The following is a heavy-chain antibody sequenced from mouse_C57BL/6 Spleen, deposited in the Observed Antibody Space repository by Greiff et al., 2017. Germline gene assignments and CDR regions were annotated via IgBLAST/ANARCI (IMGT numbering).Heavy chain of an antibody. CDR2: ISSGGSYT. V-gene: IGHV5-6*01. Sequence: EVQVVESGGDLVKPGGSLKLSCAASGFTFSSYGMSWVRQTPDKRLEWVATISSGGSYTYYPDSVKGRFTISRDNAKNILYLQMRSLKSEDTAMYYCARQSDGSFAYWGQGTLVTVSA. J-gene: IGHJ3*01. CDR3: ARQSDGSFAY. D-gene: IGHD2-3*01. CDR1: GFTFSSYG.